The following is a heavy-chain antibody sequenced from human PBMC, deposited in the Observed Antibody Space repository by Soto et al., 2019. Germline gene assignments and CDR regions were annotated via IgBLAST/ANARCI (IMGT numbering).Heavy chain of an antibody. CDR2: IGTAGDP. V-gene: IGHV3-13*05. CDR3: ASAGYDSSGYYFYALEV. CDR1: GFILSGYD. D-gene: IGHD3-22*01. J-gene: IGHJ6*02. Sequence: EEQLVESGGGLVQPGGSLRLSCVASGFILSGYDMHWVRQATGEGLEWVSAIGTAGDPYYSGSVKGRFTISRGNVENSVYLQMNSLRAGDTAVYYCASAGYDSSGYYFYALEVWGPGTTVTVSS.